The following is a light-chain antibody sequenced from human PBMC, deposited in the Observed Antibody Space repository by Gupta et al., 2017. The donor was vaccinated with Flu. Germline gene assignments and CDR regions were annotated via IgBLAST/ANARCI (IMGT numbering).Light chain of an antibody. CDR2: DVG. CDR3: RSYTTSSTLV. V-gene: IGLV2-14*01. CDR1: SSDVGGYNY. Sequence: QSALTQPASVSGSPGQSITIPCTGTSSDVGGYNYVSWYQQHPGKAPKLMIYDVGDRPSGVSNRFSGSKSGNTASLTISGLQAEDEADYYCRSYTTSSTLVFGTGTKVTVL. J-gene: IGLJ1*01.